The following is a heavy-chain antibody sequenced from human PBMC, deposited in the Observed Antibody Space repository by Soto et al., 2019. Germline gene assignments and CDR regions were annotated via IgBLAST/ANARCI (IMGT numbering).Heavy chain of an antibody. CDR1: GYSVSYGDY. CDR3: AKDLGMGVTMPVVVLHAFEI. V-gene: IGHV4-38-2*01. CDR2: IVHTGST. D-gene: IGHD2-15*01. J-gene: IGHJ3*02. Sequence: PSDDLSLSSAASGYSVSYGDYLGWILQAPGKGLEWMGSIVHTGSTCYNPSLESRLNMYVDTSKNEGSLNLRSVTAAVTAVYYFAKDLGMGVTMPVVVLHAFEIWS.